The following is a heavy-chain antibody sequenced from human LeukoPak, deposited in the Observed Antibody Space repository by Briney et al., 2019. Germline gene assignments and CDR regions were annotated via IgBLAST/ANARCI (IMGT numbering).Heavy chain of an antibody. CDR1: GFTFSSYG. V-gene: IGHV3-30*02. D-gene: IGHD1-26*01. CDR2: AWYGGSNN. Sequence: PGGSLRLSCAASGFTFSSYGMHWVHQAPGKGLEWVAVAWYGGSNNYYADSVKGRFTISGDNSKNTLYLQMNSLRPEDTAVYYCAKDFSGTYSFDYWGQGTLVTVSS. J-gene: IGHJ4*02. CDR3: AKDFSGTYSFDY.